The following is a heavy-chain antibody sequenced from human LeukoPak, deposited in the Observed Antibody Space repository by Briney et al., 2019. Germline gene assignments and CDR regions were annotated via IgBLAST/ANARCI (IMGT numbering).Heavy chain of an antibody. CDR3: ARDLALHGYSSGWNNWFDP. D-gene: IGHD6-19*01. V-gene: IGHV4-4*02. J-gene: IGHJ5*02. CDR2: IYHSGST. Sequence: SGTLSLTCAVSGGSISSSNWWSWVRQPPGKGLEWIGEIYHSGSTNYNPSLKSRVTISVDKSKNQFSLKLSSVTAADTAVYYCARDLALHGYSSGWNNWFDPWGQGTLVTVSS. CDR1: GGSISSSNW.